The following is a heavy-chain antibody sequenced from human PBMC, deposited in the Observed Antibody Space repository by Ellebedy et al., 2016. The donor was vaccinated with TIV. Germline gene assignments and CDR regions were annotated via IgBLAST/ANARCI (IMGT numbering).Heavy chain of an antibody. J-gene: IGHJ3*02. D-gene: IGHD3-22*01. CDR3: ARGSYYDSSGYYGEFDDAFDI. Sequence: SGPTLVXPTQTLTLTCTFSGFSLSTSGMRVSWIRQPPGKALEWLARIDWDDDKFYSTSLKTRLTISKDTSKNQVVLTMTNMDPVDTATYYCARGSYYDSSGYYGEFDDAFDIWGQGTMVTVSS. V-gene: IGHV2-70*04. CDR1: GFSLSTSGMR. CDR2: IDWDDDK.